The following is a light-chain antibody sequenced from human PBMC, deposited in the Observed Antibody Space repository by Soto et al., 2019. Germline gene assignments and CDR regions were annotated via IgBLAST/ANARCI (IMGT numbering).Light chain of an antibody. CDR1: QSVSSSY. V-gene: IGKV3-15*01. J-gene: IGKJ1*01. CDR2: GAS. CDR3: QQYNNWPRT. Sequence: EIVFTQSPGTLSFSPGERATLSFRASQSVSSSYLAWYQQKPGQAPRLLIYGASTRATGIPARFSGSGSGTEFTLTISSLQSEDFAVYYCQQYNNWPRTFGQGTKVDIK.